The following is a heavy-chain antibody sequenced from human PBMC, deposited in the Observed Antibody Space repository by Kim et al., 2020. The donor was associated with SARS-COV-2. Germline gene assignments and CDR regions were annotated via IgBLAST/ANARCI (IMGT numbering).Heavy chain of an antibody. Sequence: SVKVSCKASGGTFSSYAISWVRQAPGQGLEWMGGIIPIFGTANYAQKFQGRVTITADESTSTAYMELSSLRSEDTAVYYCARALRRSGSGSYYFPHDYYYGMDVWGQGTTVTVSS. V-gene: IGHV1-69*13. CDR2: IIPIFGTA. CDR1: GGTFSSYA. CDR3: ARALRRSGSGSYYFPHDYYYGMDV. J-gene: IGHJ6*02. D-gene: IGHD3-10*01.